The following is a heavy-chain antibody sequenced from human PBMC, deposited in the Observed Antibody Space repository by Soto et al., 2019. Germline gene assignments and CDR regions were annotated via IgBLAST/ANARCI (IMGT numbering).Heavy chain of an antibody. CDR1: GFTFSTYY. J-gene: IGHJ6*02. CDR3: AREYYYTMDV. Sequence: QVQLVESGGGLVKPGGSLSLSCEASGFTFSTYYMSWIRQAPGKGLEWVSTITSGSTSTAYADSVKGRFTISRDDAKNSLYLQMNSLRAEDTALYYCAREYYYTMDVWGQGITVTVSS. V-gene: IGHV3-11*05. CDR2: ITSGSTST.